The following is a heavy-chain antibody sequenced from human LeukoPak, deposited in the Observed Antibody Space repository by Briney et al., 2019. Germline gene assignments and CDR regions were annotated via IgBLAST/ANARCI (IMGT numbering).Heavy chain of an antibody. CDR2: ISSSGSTI. J-gene: IGHJ5*02. CDR1: GFTFSSYE. D-gene: IGHD2-2*01. Sequence: PGGSLRLSCAASGFTFSSYEMNWVRQAPGKGLEWVSYISSSGSTIYYADSVKGRFTISRDNAKNSLYLQMNSLRAEDTAVYYCARGYCSSNSCYPNSPFEPWGQGTLVTVSS. V-gene: IGHV3-48*03. CDR3: ARGYCSSNSCYPNSPFEP.